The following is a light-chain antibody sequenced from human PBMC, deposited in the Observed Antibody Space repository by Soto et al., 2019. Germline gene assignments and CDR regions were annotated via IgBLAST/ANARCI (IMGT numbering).Light chain of an antibody. CDR3: QSHDNSLSGSL. V-gene: IGLV1-40*01. CDR1: SSNIGATNY. Sequence: QSVLTQPPSVSGAPGQRVSISCTGSSSNIGATNYVHWYQHLPGTAPKLLIYDTTKRPSGVPDRFSGSKSGTSASLAIADVRPEDEADYYCQSHDNSLSGSLFGGGTKLTV. CDR2: DTT. J-gene: IGLJ2*01.